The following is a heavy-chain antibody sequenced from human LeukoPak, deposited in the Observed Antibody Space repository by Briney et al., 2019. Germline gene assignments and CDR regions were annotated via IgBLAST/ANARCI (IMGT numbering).Heavy chain of an antibody. CDR3: AKDLLAAAGHLDY. J-gene: IGHJ4*02. V-gene: IGHV3-9*01. CDR2: ISWNSGSI. CDR1: GFTFDGYV. D-gene: IGHD6-13*01. Sequence: GRSLRLSCAASGFTFDGYVMHWVRQVPGMGLEWVSGISWNSGSIGYADSVKGRFTISRDNAKNSLYLQMNSLRAEDTALYYCAKDLLAAAGHLDYWGQGTLVTVSS.